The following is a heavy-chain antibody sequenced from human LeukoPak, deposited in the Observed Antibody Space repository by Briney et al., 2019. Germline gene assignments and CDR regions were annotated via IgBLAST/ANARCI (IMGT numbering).Heavy chain of an antibody. J-gene: IGHJ3*02. CDR2: IYHSGIT. V-gene: IGHV4-59*08. Sequence: PSETLSLTCTVSRGSISSYYWSWIRQPPGKGLEWIGYIYHSGITNYNPSLKSRVTISVDTSKNQFSLNLSSVTAANTAIYYRGRLPLYSSGYHDAFDIWGQGTMVTVSS. CDR1: RGSISSYY. CDR3: GRLPLYSSGYHDAFDI. D-gene: IGHD3-22*01.